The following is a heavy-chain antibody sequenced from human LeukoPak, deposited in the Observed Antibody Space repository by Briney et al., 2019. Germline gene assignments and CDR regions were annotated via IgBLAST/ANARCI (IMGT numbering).Heavy chain of an antibody. V-gene: IGHV3-21*01. CDR3: ARVSDSGWYKDAFDI. CDR1: GFTFSSYS. J-gene: IGHJ3*02. D-gene: IGHD6-19*01. CDR2: ISSSSSYI. Sequence: GGSLRLSCAASGFTFSSYSMNWVRQAPGKGLEWVSSISSSSSYIYYADSVMGRFTISRDNAKNSLYLQMNSLRAEDTAVYYCARVSDSGWYKDAFDIWGQGTMVTVSS.